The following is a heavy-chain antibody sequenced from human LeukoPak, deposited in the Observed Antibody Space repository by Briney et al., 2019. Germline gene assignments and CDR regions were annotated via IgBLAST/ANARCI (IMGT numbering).Heavy chain of an antibody. CDR2: ISSGGSTV. V-gene: IGHV3-48*03. J-gene: IGHJ4*02. CDR3: ARGGSFVEY. CDR1: GFTFSNYE. Sequence: GGSLRLSCAASGFTFSNYEMHWVRRAPGKGLEWVSYISSGGSTVYYADSVKGRFTVSRDNAKSSLHLQMRSLRAEDTAVYYCARGGSFVEYWGQGTLVSVSS. D-gene: IGHD3-10*01.